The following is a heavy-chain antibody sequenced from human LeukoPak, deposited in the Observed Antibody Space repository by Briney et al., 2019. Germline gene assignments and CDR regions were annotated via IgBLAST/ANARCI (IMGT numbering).Heavy chain of an antibody. Sequence: GRSLRLSCAASELTFSHYGMNWVRQAPGKGLEWVAVIWSDGTNQYYADSVKGRFTISRDDSQKTVYLEMNSLRTEDTAMYYCARDAQRGFDYSNSLQYWGQGTLVTVSS. D-gene: IGHD4-11*01. V-gene: IGHV3-33*01. CDR1: ELTFSHYG. CDR2: IWSDGTNQ. CDR3: ARDAQRGFDYSNSLQY. J-gene: IGHJ4*02.